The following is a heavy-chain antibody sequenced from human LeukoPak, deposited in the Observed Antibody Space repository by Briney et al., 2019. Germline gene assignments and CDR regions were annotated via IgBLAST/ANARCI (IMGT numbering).Heavy chain of an antibody. Sequence: GASVKVSCKASGGTFSSYAISWVRQAPGQGLEWMGRIIPILGIANYAQKFQGRVTITADKSTSTAYMELSSLRSEDTAVYYCARGHQGDIVGPYYFDYWGQGTLVTVSS. CDR3: ARGHQGDIVGPYYFDY. D-gene: IGHD5-12*01. CDR2: IIPILGIA. V-gene: IGHV1-69*04. CDR1: GGTFSSYA. J-gene: IGHJ4*02.